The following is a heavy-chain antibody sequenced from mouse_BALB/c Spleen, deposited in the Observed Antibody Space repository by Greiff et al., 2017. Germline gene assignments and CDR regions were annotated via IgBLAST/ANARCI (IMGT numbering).Heavy chain of an antibody. V-gene: IGHV5-6*01. Sequence: EVKVVESGGDLVKPGGSLKLSCAASGFTFSSYGMSWVRQTPDKRLEWVATISSGGSYTYYPDSVKGRFTISRDNAKNTLYLQMSSLKSEDTAMYYCARQRGYYGPFAYWGQGTLVTVSA. J-gene: IGHJ3*01. CDR3: ARQRGYYGPFAY. CDR2: ISSGGSYT. CDR1: GFTFSSYG. D-gene: IGHD2-1*01.